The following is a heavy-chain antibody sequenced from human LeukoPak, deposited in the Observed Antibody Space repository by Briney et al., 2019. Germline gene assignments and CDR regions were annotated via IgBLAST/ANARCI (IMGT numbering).Heavy chain of an antibody. CDR3: ARVTPGESCGGDCQGYYYYGMDV. Sequence: SETLSLTCTVSGGSISSGGYYWSWIRQHPGTGLEWIGYVYYSGSTYYNPSLKSRVTISVDTSKNQFSLKLSSVTAVDTAVYYCARVTPGESCGGDCQGYYYYGMDVWGQGTTVTVSS. CDR1: GGSISSGGYY. D-gene: IGHD2-21*02. V-gene: IGHV4-31*03. J-gene: IGHJ6*02. CDR2: VYYSGST.